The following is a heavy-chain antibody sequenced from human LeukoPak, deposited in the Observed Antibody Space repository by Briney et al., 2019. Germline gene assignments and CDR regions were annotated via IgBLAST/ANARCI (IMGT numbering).Heavy chain of an antibody. J-gene: IGHJ4*02. V-gene: IGHV1-69*13. CDR2: IIPIFGTA. Sequence: ASVKVSCKASGGTFSSYAISWVRQAPGQGLEWMGGIIPIFGTANYAQKFQGRVTITADESTSTAYMELSSLRSEDTAVYYCARSGYSGYLHWGQGTLVTVSS. CDR3: ARSGYSGYLH. D-gene: IGHD5-12*01. CDR1: GGTFSSYA.